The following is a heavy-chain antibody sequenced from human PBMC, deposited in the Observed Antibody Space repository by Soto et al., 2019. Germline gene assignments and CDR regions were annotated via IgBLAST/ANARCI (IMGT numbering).Heavy chain of an antibody. Sequence: SETLSLTCTVYGGSISSYFWSWIRQPPGKGLEWIGYIYYSGSTNYNPSLKSRVIISLDTSKNQISLKMSSVTAADTAVYYCARVSKKDTAMVMWVDYWGQGTLVTVSS. V-gene: IGHV4-59*01. CDR1: GGSISSYF. D-gene: IGHD5-18*01. CDR2: IYYSGST. J-gene: IGHJ4*02. CDR3: ARVSKKDTAMVMWVDY.